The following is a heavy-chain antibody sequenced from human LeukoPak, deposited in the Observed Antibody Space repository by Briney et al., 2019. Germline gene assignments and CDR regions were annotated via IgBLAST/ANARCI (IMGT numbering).Heavy chain of an antibody. J-gene: IGHJ4*02. CDR3: AKVPAAITMVRGEWDY. Sequence: GGSLRLSRAASGFTFSSYAMSWVRQAPGKGLEWVSAISGSGGSTYYADSVKGRFTISRDNSKNTLYLQMNSLRAEDTAVYYCAKVPAAITMVRGEWDYWGQGTLVTVSS. V-gene: IGHV3-23*01. CDR2: ISGSGGST. CDR1: GFTFSSYA. D-gene: IGHD3-10*01.